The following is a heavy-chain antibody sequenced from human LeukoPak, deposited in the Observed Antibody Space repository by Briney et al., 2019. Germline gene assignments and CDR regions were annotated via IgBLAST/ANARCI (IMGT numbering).Heavy chain of an antibody. J-gene: IGHJ3*02. CDR3: ARGEAYYDILTGYYTGAFDI. V-gene: IGHV4-59*01. CDR2: IYYSGST. D-gene: IGHD3-9*01. CDR1: GYSISSYY. Sequence: SETLSLTCTVSGYSISSYYWSWIRQPPGKGLEWIGYIYYSGSTNYNPSLKSRVTISVDTSKNQFSLKLSSVTAADTAVYYCARGEAYYDILTGYYTGAFDIWGQGTMVTVSS.